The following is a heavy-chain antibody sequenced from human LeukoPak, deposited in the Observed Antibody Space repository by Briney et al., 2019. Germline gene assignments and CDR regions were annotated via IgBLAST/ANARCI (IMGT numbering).Heavy chain of an antibody. D-gene: IGHD2-2*01. CDR1: GYTFTSYG. CDR3: AREDCSSTSCYVPDY. J-gene: IGHJ4*02. V-gene: IGHV1-18*01. CDR2: ISAYNGNT. Sequence: GASVKVSCKASGYTFTSYGISWVRQAPGQGLEWMGWISAYNGNTNYAQKLQGRVTMTTDTSTSTAYMELRSLRSDDTAVYYCAREDCSSTSCYVPDYWGQGTLVTVSS.